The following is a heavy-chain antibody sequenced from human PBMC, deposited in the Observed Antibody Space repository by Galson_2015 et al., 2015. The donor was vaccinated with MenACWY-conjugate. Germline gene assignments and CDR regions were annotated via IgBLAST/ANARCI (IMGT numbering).Heavy chain of an antibody. CDR1: GFNFSRHW. Sequence: SLRLCCAAFGFNFSRHWMHWVRQSPGKGLVWVSRINSDGSAADYADSVKGRFTISRDNAKNTLYLQMNSLRAEDTAVYYCATYCSSPSCYANGAYWGQGTLVTVSS. CDR3: ATYCSSPSCYANGAY. CDR2: INSDGSAA. D-gene: IGHD2-2*01. J-gene: IGHJ4*02. V-gene: IGHV3-74*01.